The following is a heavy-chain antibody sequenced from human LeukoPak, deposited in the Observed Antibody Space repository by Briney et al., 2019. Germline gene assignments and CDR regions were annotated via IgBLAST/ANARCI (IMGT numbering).Heavy chain of an antibody. V-gene: IGHV3-74*01. CDR2: INSDGSST. CDR1: GFTFSSYW. J-gene: IGHJ6*03. Sequence: GGSLRLSCAASGFTFSSYWMHWVRQAPGKGLVWVSRINSDGSSTSYADSVKGRFTISRDNAKNSLYLQMNSLRAEDTAVYYCARAQPYYYYMDVWGKGTTVTVSS. D-gene: IGHD2-2*01. CDR3: ARAQPYYYYMDV.